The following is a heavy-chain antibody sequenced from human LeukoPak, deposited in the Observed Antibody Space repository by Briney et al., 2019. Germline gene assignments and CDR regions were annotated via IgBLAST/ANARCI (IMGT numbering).Heavy chain of an antibody. J-gene: IGHJ4*02. CDR2: IKSKTDGRTT. V-gene: IGHV3-15*01. CDR1: GFTFSNAW. Sequence: KPGGSLRLSCAASGFTFSNAWMSWVRQAPGKGLEWVGRIKSKTDGRTTDYAAPVKGRFTISRDDSKNTLYLQMNSLKTEDTAVYYCTTGLNYYDSSGYYYGGVYFDYWGQGTLVTVSS. D-gene: IGHD3-22*01. CDR3: TTGLNYYDSSGYYYGGVYFDY.